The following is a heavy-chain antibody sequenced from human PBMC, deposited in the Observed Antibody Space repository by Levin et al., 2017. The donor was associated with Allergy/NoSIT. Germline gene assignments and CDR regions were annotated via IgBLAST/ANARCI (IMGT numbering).Heavy chain of an antibody. D-gene: IGHD6-13*01. CDR1: GFTFDDYA. CDR3: AKELAAGGDAFDI. J-gene: IGHJ3*02. V-gene: IGHV3-9*01. CDR2: ISWNSGSI. Sequence: GGSLRLSCAASGFTFDDYAMHWVRQAPGKGLEWVSGISWNSGSIGYADSVKGRFTISRDNAKNSLYLQMNSLRAEDTALYYCAKELAAGGDAFDIWGQGTMVTVSS.